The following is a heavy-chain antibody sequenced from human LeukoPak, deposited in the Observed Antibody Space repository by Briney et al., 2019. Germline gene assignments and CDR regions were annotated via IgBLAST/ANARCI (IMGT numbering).Heavy chain of an antibody. CDR1: GFTFSSYG. CDR3: AKDASGYEFDY. Sequence: GGSLRLSCAASGFTFSSYGMHWVRQAPGKGLEWVAFIRYDGSNKNYADSVKGRFTISTGNSKNTLYLQMNNLRAEDTAVYYCAKDASGYEFDYWGQGTLVTVSS. CDR2: IRYDGSNK. V-gene: IGHV3-30*02. J-gene: IGHJ4*02. D-gene: IGHD5-12*01.